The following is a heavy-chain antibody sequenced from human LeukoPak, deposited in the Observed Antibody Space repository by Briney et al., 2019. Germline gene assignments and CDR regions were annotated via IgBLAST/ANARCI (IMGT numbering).Heavy chain of an antibody. D-gene: IGHD4-17*01. CDR1: GFTFSCYA. J-gene: IGHJ4*02. CDR2: ISGSGGST. Sequence: GGSLRLSCAASGFTFSCYAMSWVRQAPGKGLEWVSSISGSGGSTYYADSVKGQFTISRDNAKNTQYLQMNRMRAEDTAVYYCAKSWGDHGEAGAPFDYWGQGTLVTVSS. V-gene: IGHV3-23*01. CDR3: AKSWGDHGEAGAPFDY.